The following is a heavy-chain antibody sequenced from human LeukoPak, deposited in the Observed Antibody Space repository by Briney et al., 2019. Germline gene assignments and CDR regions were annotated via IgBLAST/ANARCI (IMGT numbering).Heavy chain of an antibody. Sequence: GGSLRLSCAASGFTFSSYGMHWVRQAPGKGLEWVAFIRYDGSNKYYADSVKGRFTISRDNSKNTLYLQMKSLRAEDTAVYYCARPVVAATTPDTFDIWGQGTMVTVSS. D-gene: IGHD2-15*01. CDR3: ARPVVAATTPDTFDI. V-gene: IGHV3-30*02. CDR2: IRYDGSNK. J-gene: IGHJ3*02. CDR1: GFTFSSYG.